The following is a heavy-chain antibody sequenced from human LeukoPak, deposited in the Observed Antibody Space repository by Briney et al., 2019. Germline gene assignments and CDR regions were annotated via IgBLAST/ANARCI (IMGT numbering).Heavy chain of an antibody. J-gene: IGHJ4*02. D-gene: IGHD6-19*01. Sequence: SETLSLTCTVSGGSISGYYWSWIRQPAGKGLEWIGRIYTSGSTNYNLSLKSRVTMSVDTSKNQFSLKLSSVTAADTAVYCCASSSSGWFWNYWGQGTLVTVSS. CDR2: IYTSGST. CDR1: GGSISGYY. V-gene: IGHV4-4*07. CDR3: ASSSSGWFWNY.